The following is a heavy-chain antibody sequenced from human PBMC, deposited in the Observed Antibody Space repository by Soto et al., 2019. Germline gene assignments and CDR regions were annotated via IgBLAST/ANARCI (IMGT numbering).Heavy chain of an antibody. CDR1: GFTFSSYD. D-gene: IGHD2-2*01. CDR2: IGTAGDP. Sequence: LRLSCAASGFTFSSYDMHWVRQATGKGLEWVSAIGTAGDPYYPGSVKGRFTISRENAKNSLYLQMNSLRAGDTAVYYCARAYCSSTSCSYGMDVWGQGTTVTVSS. CDR3: ARAYCSSTSCSYGMDV. V-gene: IGHV3-13*05. J-gene: IGHJ6*02.